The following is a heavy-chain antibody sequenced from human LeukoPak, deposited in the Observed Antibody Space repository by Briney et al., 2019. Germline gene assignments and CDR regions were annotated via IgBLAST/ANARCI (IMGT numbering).Heavy chain of an antibody. CDR3: ARVEPNYYDSRRNRYFQH. J-gene: IGHJ1*01. Sequence: SETLSLTCAVYGGSFSGYYWSWIRQPPGKGLEWIGEINHSGSTNYNPSLKSRVTISVDTSKNQFSLKLSSVTAADTAVYYCARVEPNYYDSRRNRYFQHWGQGTLVTVSS. CDR2: INHSGST. D-gene: IGHD3-22*01. CDR1: GGSFSGYY. V-gene: IGHV4-34*01.